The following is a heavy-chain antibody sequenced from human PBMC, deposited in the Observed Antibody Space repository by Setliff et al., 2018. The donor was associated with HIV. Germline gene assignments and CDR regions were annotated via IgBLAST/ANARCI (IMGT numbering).Heavy chain of an antibody. J-gene: IGHJ4*02. D-gene: IGHD3-10*01. CDR2: IYTSGST. CDR1: VGSVSSGNHY. CDR3: APRHHKYGFL. V-gene: IGHV4-61*02. Sequence: SETLSLTCTVSVGSVSSGNHYWSWIRQPAGKGLEWIGRIYTSGSTNYNPSLKSRVTISVDTSRNQFSLRLNSVTAADTAVYYCAPRHHKYGFLWGQGTLVTVSS.